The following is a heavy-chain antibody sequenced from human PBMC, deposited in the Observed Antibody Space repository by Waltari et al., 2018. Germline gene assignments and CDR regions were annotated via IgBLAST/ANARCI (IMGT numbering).Heavy chain of an antibody. Sequence: QVQLQESGPGLVKPSQTLSLTCTVSGGSISSGSYYWSWIRQPAGKGLEWIGRIYTSGSTNYNPSLKSRVTISVDTSKNQFSLKLSSVTAADTAVYYCARDMGRGDYGMDVWGQGTTVTVSS. CDR3: ARDMGRGDYGMDV. CDR1: GGSISSGSYY. D-gene: IGHD3-10*01. V-gene: IGHV4-61*02. J-gene: IGHJ6*02. CDR2: IYTSGST.